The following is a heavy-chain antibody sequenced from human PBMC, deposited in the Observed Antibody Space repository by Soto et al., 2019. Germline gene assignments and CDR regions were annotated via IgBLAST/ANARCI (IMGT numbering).Heavy chain of an antibody. Sequence: LRLSCAASGFTFSNAWMSWVRQAPGKGLEWVGRIKSKTDGGTTDYAAPVRGRFTISRDDSKNTLYLQMNSLKTEDTAVYYCTTMDYYDSSGYGSDGMDVWGQGTTVTVSS. CDR3: TTMDYYDSSGYGSDGMDV. J-gene: IGHJ6*02. D-gene: IGHD3-22*01. CDR1: GFTFSNAW. CDR2: IKSKTDGGTT. V-gene: IGHV3-15*01.